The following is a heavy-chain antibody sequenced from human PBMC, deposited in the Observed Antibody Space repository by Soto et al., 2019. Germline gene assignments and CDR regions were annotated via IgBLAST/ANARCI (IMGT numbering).Heavy chain of an antibody. Sequence: QLQLQESGPGLVKPSETLSLTCGVSDDSISSSSYSWGWIRQPPGKGLEWIGSIFYSGSTYRNPSLKSRVTLSVDTSKNQFSRRLSSVTAADTAVYYCARSPRAVAGTIESWGQGTLVTVSS. CDR3: ARSPRAVAGTIES. J-gene: IGHJ5*01. CDR1: DDSISSSSYS. CDR2: IFYSGST. V-gene: IGHV4-39*01. D-gene: IGHD6-19*01.